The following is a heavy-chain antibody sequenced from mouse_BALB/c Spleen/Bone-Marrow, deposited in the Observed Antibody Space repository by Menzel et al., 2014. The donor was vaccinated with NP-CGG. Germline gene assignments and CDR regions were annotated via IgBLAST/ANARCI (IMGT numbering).Heavy chain of an antibody. CDR3: ARPENYDAMDY. CDR1: GYTFTSYR. CDR2: INPSTGYT. V-gene: IGHV1-4*01. J-gene: IGHJ4*01. Sequence: QVQLQQSGAELAKPGASVKMSCKASGYTFTSYRMHWVKQRPGQGLEWIGYINPSTGYTEYNQKFKDKATLTADKSSSTAYMQLSSLTSEDSAVYYCARPENYDAMDYWVKEPQSPSPQ.